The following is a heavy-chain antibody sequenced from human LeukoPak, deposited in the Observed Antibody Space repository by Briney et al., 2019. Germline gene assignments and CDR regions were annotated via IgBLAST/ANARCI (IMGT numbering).Heavy chain of an antibody. D-gene: IGHD3-22*01. CDR2: ISSSSSYI. CDR3: ARSEGYYDSSGYYFMAFDI. CDR1: GFTFSSYS. V-gene: IGHV3-21*01. J-gene: IGHJ3*02. Sequence: GGSLRLSCAASGFTFSSYSMNWVRQAPGEGLEWVSSISSSSSYIYYADSVKGRFTISRDNAKNSLYLQMNSLRAEDTAVYYCARSEGYYDSSGYYFMAFDIWGQGTMVTVSS.